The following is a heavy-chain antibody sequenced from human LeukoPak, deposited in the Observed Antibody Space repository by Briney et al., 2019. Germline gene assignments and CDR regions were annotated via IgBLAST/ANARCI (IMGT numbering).Heavy chain of an antibody. V-gene: IGHV4-34*01. Sequence: ASETLSLTCAVYGGSFSGYYWSWIRQPPAKGLEWIGEINHSGSTNYNPSLKSRVTIPVDTSKNQFSLKLSSVTAADTAVYYCARGRKADLYGVYYFDYWGQGTLVTVSS. CDR3: ARGRKADLYGVYYFDY. CDR1: GGSFSGYY. D-gene: IGHD1-14*01. CDR2: INHSGST. J-gene: IGHJ4*02.